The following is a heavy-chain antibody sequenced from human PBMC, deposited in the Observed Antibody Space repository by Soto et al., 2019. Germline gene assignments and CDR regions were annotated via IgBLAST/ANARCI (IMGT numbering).Heavy chain of an antibody. Sequence: QVQLVQSAAEVKKPGASVKVSCKASGYTFTNYGINWVRQAPGQGLEWMGWISAYSGNTNYAQKFQGRVTMTTDTSTSTADMELRRLRSDDTAVYFCARHNGAVWFGESWGQGTLVTVSS. J-gene: IGHJ5*02. CDR1: GYTFTNYG. D-gene: IGHD3-10*01. CDR2: ISAYSGNT. V-gene: IGHV1-18*01. CDR3: ARHNGAVWFGES.